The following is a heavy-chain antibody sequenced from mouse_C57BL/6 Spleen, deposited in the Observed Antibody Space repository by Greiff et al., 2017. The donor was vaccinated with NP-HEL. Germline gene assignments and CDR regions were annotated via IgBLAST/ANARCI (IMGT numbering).Heavy chain of an antibody. Sequence: EVQLQQSGPVLVKPGASVKMSCKASGYTFTDYYMNWVKQSHGKSLEWIGVINPYNGGTSYNQKFKGKATLTVDKSSSTAYMELNSLTSEDSAVYYCARGDGYGWYFDVWGTGTTVTVSS. D-gene: IGHD2-2*01. CDR2: INPYNGGT. V-gene: IGHV1-19*01. CDR3: ARGDGYGWYFDV. CDR1: GYTFTDYY. J-gene: IGHJ1*03.